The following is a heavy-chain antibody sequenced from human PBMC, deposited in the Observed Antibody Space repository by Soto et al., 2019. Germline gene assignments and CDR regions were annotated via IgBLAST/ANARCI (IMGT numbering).Heavy chain of an antibody. CDR3: ARHRDTSSRYLLPDY. CDR2: IYYRGNT. CDR1: GGSISSGGHY. J-gene: IGHJ4*02. D-gene: IGHD6-13*01. V-gene: IGHV4-39*01. Sequence: RSLTCTVSGGSISSGGHYWGWIRQPPRKGLEWIGNIYYRGNTYYNPSLRSRVTISVDTSKNQFSLKVTSLTAADTAVDYCARHRDTSSRYLLPDYWGQGILVTVSS.